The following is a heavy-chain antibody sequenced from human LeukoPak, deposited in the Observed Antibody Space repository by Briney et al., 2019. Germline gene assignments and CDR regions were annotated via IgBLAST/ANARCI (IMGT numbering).Heavy chain of an antibody. V-gene: IGHV3-64*01. CDR1: GFTFSSYA. J-gene: IGHJ4*02. Sequence: PGGSLRLSCAASGFTFSSYAMHWVRQAPGKGLEYVSAISSNGGSTYYANSVKGRFTISRDNSKNTLYLQMNSLRAEDTAVYYCAKLAERDILTGYYQFDYWGQGTLVTVSS. CDR3: AKLAERDILTGYYQFDY. CDR2: ISSNGGST. D-gene: IGHD3-9*01.